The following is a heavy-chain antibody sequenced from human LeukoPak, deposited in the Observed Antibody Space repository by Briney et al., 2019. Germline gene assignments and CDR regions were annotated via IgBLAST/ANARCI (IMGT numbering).Heavy chain of an antibody. CDR2: ISGSGDTT. V-gene: IGHV3-23*01. D-gene: IGHD2-15*01. CDR3: AKDRAWVAVVAVTTAFDI. J-gene: IGHJ3*02. Sequence: GGSLILSCAASGFTFSSYAMSWVRQAPGKGLEWVSVISGSGDTTYYADSVKGRFTISRDNSKNTLYLQMNSLRAEDTAVYYCAKDRAWVAVVAVTTAFDIWGQGTMVTVSS. CDR1: GFTFSSYA.